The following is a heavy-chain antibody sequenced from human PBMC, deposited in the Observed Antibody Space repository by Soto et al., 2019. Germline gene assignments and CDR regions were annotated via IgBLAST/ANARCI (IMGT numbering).Heavy chain of an antibody. D-gene: IGHD3-22*01. Sequence: GGSLRLSCAASGFTFSRYAMNWVRQAPGKGLEWVSAISGSGGSTYYADSVKGRFTISRDNSKNTLYLQMNSLRAEDTAVYYCAKDGPDYYDSSGPVWGQGTLVTVSS. CDR2: ISGSGGST. CDR1: GFTFSRYA. V-gene: IGHV3-23*01. CDR3: AKDGPDYYDSSGPV. J-gene: IGHJ4*02.